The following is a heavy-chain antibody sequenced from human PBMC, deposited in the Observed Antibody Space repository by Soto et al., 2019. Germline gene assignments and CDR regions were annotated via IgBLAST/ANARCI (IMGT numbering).Heavy chain of an antibody. CDR2: LIPIFGTA. D-gene: IGHD4-4*01. Sequence: QVQLVQSGAEVKKPGSSVKVSCKGSGGTFSSYAISWVRQAPGQGLEWMGGLIPIFGTADYAQKFQGRVTITADESTSTAYMELSSLRSDDTAVYYCATHTVVTPGNYYSGMDVWGQGTTVTVSS. J-gene: IGHJ6*02. CDR3: ATHTVVTPGNYYSGMDV. V-gene: IGHV1-69*12. CDR1: GGTFSSYA.